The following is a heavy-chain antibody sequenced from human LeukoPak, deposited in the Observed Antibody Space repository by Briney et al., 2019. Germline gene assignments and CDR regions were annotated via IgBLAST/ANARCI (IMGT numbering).Heavy chain of an antibody. CDR3: ARGGGYSSSWYEAY. Sequence: GALVKVSCKASGYTFTGYYMHWVRQAPGQGLEWMGWINPNSGGTNYAQKFQGRVTMTSDTSISTAYMELSGLRSDDTALYYCARGGGYSSSWYEAYWGQGTLVTVSS. CDR2: INPNSGGT. CDR1: GYTFTGYY. D-gene: IGHD6-13*01. J-gene: IGHJ4*02. V-gene: IGHV1-2*02.